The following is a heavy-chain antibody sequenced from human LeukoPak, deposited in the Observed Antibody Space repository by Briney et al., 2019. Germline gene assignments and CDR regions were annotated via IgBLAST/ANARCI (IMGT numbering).Heavy chain of an antibody. Sequence: GGSLRLSCAVSGFTVSSNSMSWVRQAPGKGLEWVSILYGGGGTDYADSVKGRFTISRDNSKNTLYLGMNSLRVEDTAVYYCAREYCSGGSCYRRQYYFDYWGQGTLVTVSS. CDR3: AREYCSGGSCYRRQYYFDY. CDR2: LYGGGGT. CDR1: GFTVSSNS. J-gene: IGHJ4*02. V-gene: IGHV3-53*01. D-gene: IGHD2-15*01.